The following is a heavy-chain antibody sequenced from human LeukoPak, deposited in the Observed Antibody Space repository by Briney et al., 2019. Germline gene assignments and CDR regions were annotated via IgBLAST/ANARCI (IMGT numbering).Heavy chain of an antibody. Sequence: ASVKVSCKASGYIFTSYYMHWVRQAPGQGLEWMGWINTNTGKPTYAQGFTGRFVFSLDSSVSTAYLQINSLNAEGTAVYYCARAASLDYWGQGTLVTVSS. J-gene: IGHJ4*02. V-gene: IGHV7-4-1*02. D-gene: IGHD2-2*01. CDR3: ARAASLDY. CDR1: GYIFTSYY. CDR2: INTNTGKP.